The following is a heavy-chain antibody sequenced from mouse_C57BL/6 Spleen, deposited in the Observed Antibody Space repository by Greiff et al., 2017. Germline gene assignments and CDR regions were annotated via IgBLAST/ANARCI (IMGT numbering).Heavy chain of an antibody. Sequence: QVQLQQPGAELVRPGSSVKLSCKASGYTFTSYWMHWVKQRPIQGLEWIGNIDPSDSETHYNQKFKDKATLTVDKSSSTAYMQLSSRTSEDSAVYYCARLEVYSPDYWGQGTTLTVSS. V-gene: IGHV1-52*01. CDR3: ARLEVYSPDY. CDR1: GYTFTSYW. D-gene: IGHD2-1*01. CDR2: IDPSDSET. J-gene: IGHJ2*01.